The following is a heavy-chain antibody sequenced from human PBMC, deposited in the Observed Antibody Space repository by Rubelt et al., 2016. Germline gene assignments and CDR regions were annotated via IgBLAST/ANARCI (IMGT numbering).Heavy chain of an antibody. J-gene: IGHJ4*02. D-gene: IGHD2-2*01. V-gene: IGHV1-24*01. CDR2: FDPEDGET. Sequence: QVQLVQSGAEVKKPGASVKVSCKVSGYTLTELSMHWVRQAPGKGLEWMGGFDPEDGETIYEQKFQGEVTMTEDTSTDTADMKLSSLRSEDTAVYYCATAVVPAAMPLSWGQGTLVTVSS. CDR1: GYTLTELS. CDR3: ATAVVPAAMPLS.